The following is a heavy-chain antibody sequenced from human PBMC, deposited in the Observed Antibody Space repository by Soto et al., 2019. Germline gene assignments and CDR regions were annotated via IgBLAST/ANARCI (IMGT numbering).Heavy chain of an antibody. J-gene: IGHJ4*02. Sequence: SETLSLTCAVSGGSTNSGGYSWSWVRQPPGKGLEWIGYIYHSGSTYYNPSLKSRVTISVDRSKNQFSLNLSSVTAADTAVDYCARVPDYWGREPLVPV. V-gene: IGHV4-30-2*01. CDR2: IYHSGST. CDR1: GGSTNSGGYS. CDR3: ARVPDY.